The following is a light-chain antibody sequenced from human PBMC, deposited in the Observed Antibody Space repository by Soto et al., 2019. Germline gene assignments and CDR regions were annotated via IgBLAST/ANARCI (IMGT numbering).Light chain of an antibody. Sequence: PSTLSASVGDRVTITCRASQNIGGWLAWYQQKPGKAPKFLIFDASSLESGVPSRFSGSGSGTEFTLTISSLQPDDVGIYYCQKFTSAPFTFGGGTKVDIK. CDR3: QKFTSAPFT. CDR2: DAS. CDR1: QNIGGW. V-gene: IGKV1-5*01. J-gene: IGKJ4*01.